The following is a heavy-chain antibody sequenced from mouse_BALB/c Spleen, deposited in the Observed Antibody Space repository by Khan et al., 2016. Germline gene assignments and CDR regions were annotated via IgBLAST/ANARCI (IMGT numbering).Heavy chain of an antibody. D-gene: IGHD1-1*02. CDR3: ATWWVRAGPVDY. CDR1: GYTFTNYG. V-gene: IGHV9-1*02. Sequence: QIQLVQSGPELKKPGATVKISCKASGYTFTNYGMNWVKQAPGKGLKWMGWINTNTGEPTYSDDFKGRFAFSLETSAGAAYLQINNLTNEDMATYFCATWWVRAGPVDYGGQGTSVTFSA. CDR2: INTNTGEP. J-gene: IGHJ4*01.